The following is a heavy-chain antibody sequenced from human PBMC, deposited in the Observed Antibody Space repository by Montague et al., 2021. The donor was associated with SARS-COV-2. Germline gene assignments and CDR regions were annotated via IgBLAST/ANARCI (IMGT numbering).Heavy chain of an antibody. CDR2: ISYDGSNK. CDR1: GFTFSSYA. V-gene: IGHV3-30*04. CDR3: ASTLGYCSGGRCYDPGNYYYYGMDV. Sequence: SLRLSCAASGFTFSSYAMHWVRQAPGKGLEWVAVISYDGSNKYYADSVKGRFTISRDNSKNTLYLQMSSLRAEDTAVYYCASTLGYCSGGRCYDPGNYYYYGMDVWGQGTAVTVSS. D-gene: IGHD2-15*01. J-gene: IGHJ6*02.